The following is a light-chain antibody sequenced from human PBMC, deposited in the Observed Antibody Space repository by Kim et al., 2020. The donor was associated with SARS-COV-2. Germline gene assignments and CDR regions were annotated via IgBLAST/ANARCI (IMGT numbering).Light chain of an antibody. CDR2: GAS. Sequence: LSPGDRATLSCRASQTVRNSYLAWYQHNPDRPPRLLIYGASTRAIGIPDRFSGSESGTDFTLTISRLEPEEFAVYYCHQYYTSEYTFGQGTKLEI. J-gene: IGKJ2*01. CDR1: QTVRNSY. CDR3: HQYYTSEYT. V-gene: IGKV3-20*01.